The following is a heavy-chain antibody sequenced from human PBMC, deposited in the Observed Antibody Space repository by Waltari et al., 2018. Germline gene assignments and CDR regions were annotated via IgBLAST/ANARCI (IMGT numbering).Heavy chain of an antibody. CDR2: IYHSGST. J-gene: IGHJ4*02. CDR1: GYSISSGYY. D-gene: IGHD1-26*01. CDR3: ARGFSYDY. Sequence: QVQLQESGPGLVKPSETLSLTCAVSGYSISSGYYWGWIRQPPGKGLEWIGSIYHSGSTDYNPSLKSRVTISVDTAKNQFSLKLSSVTAADTAVYYCARGFSYDYWGQGTLVTGSS. V-gene: IGHV4-38-2*01.